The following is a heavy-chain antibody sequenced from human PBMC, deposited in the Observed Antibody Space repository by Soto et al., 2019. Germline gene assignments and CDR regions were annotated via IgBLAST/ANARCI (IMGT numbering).Heavy chain of an antibody. Sequence: SVKVSCKASGGTFSSYAISWVRQAPGQGLEWMGGIIPIFGTANYAQKFQGRVTITADKSTSTAYMELSSLRSEDTAVYYCARAGYNWNYGPGDYWGQGTLVTVSS. CDR2: IIPIFGTA. D-gene: IGHD1-7*01. V-gene: IGHV1-69*06. CDR3: ARAGYNWNYGPGDY. CDR1: GGTFSSYA. J-gene: IGHJ4*02.